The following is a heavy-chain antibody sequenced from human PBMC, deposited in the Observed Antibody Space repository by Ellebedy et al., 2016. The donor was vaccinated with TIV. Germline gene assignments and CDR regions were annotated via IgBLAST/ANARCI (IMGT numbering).Heavy chain of an antibody. CDR2: INPDGSGK. Sequence: GGSLRLSCAASGFTFSRHWMAWFRQVPGKGLEWVANINPDGSGKYYVDSVKGRFTISRDESTSTVLLQMNSLRAEDTAIYYCAKDIGGFLGFDSWGQGTVVTVSS. D-gene: IGHD1-26*01. J-gene: IGHJ4*02. CDR1: GFTFSRHW. V-gene: IGHV3-7*03. CDR3: AKDIGGFLGFDS.